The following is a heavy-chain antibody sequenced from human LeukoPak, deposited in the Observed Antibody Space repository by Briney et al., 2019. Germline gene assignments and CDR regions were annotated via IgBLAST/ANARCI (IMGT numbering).Heavy chain of an antibody. J-gene: IGHJ4*02. Sequence: SETLSLTCTVSGGSISSYYWSWIRQPPGKGLEWIGYIYYSGSTNYNPSLKSRVTISVDTSKNQFSLKLSSVTAADTAVYYCARETDQNYYDSSWFVYWGQGTLVTVSS. V-gene: IGHV4-59*12. CDR3: ARETDQNYYDSSWFVY. D-gene: IGHD3-22*01. CDR2: IYYSGST. CDR1: GGSISSYY.